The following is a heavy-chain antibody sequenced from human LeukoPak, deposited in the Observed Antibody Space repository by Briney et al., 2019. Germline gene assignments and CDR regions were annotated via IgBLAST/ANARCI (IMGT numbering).Heavy chain of an antibody. CDR3: ARAGFQIDY. CDR2: ISSSSSYI. D-gene: IGHD3-10*01. CDR1: GFTFSSYS. V-gene: IGHV3-21*01. Sequence: GGTLRLSCAASGFTFSSYSMNWVRQAPGKVLEWVSSISSSSSYIYYADSVKGRFTISRDNAKNSLYLQMNSLRAEDTAVYYCARAGFQIDYWGQGTLVTVSS. J-gene: IGHJ4*02.